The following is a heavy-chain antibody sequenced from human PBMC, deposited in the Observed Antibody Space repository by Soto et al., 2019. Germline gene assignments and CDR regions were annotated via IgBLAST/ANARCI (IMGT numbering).Heavy chain of an antibody. CDR3: ASGPSGSNLNWFDP. J-gene: IGHJ5*02. D-gene: IGHD6-13*01. CDR1: GGSFSGYY. Sequence: SETLSLTCAVYGGSFSGYYWSWIRQPPGKGLEWIGEINHSGSTNYNPSLKSRVTISVDTSKNQFSLKLSSVTAADTAVYYCASGPSGSNLNWFDPWGQGTRVTVSS. V-gene: IGHV4-34*01. CDR2: INHSGST.